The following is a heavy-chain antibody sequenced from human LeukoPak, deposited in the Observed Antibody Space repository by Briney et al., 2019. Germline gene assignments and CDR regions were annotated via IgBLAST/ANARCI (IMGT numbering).Heavy chain of an antibody. D-gene: IGHD6-13*01. J-gene: IGHJ4*02. Sequence: PSETLALTCTGSGGPISRYYWSWLRQPPGKGLEWLGYIYYSGSTNYNPSLKSRVTISVDTSKNQFSLKLSSVTAADTAVYYCARGGAAAGRRQIDYWGQGTLVTVSS. V-gene: IGHV4-59*01. CDR1: GGPISRYY. CDR2: IYYSGST. CDR3: ARGGAAAGRRQIDY.